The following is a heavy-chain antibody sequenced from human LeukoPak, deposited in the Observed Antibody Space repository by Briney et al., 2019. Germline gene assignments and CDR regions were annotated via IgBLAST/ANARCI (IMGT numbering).Heavy chain of an antibody. Sequence: ASVKVSCKASGYTFTGYYMHWVRQAPGQGLEWMGWINPNSGGTNYAQKFQGRVTMTRDTSISTAYMELSRLRSDDTAVYYCARQSDYGDWYFDLWGRGTLATVSS. V-gene: IGHV1-2*02. CDR1: GYTFTGYY. CDR3: ARQSDYGDWYFDL. D-gene: IGHD4-17*01. CDR2: INPNSGGT. J-gene: IGHJ2*01.